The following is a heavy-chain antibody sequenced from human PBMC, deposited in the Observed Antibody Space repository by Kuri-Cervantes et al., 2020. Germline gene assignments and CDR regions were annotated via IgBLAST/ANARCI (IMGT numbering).Heavy chain of an antibody. Sequence: GESLKISCAASGFTFSSSGMHWVRQAPGKGLEWVAVIWYDGSHKYYADSVKGRFTISRDNSKNTLYLQMNSLRAEDTAVYYCARPGGYCSGGSCYVAAFDIWGQGTMVTVSS. CDR2: IWYDGSHK. CDR1: GFTFSSSG. V-gene: IGHV3-33*01. J-gene: IGHJ3*02. CDR3: ARPGGYCSGGSCYVAAFDI. D-gene: IGHD2-15*01.